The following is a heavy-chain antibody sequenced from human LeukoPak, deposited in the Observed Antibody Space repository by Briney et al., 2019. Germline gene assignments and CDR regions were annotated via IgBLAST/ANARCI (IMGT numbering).Heavy chain of an antibody. V-gene: IGHV1-18*01. CDR3: SLWKRFGGYRAEYLQH. D-gene: IGHD5-12*01. Sequence: ASVKVSCKASGYTFTSYGISWARQAPGQGLEWMGWISAYNGNTNNAHKLQGRVTMTTDTSTSPAYMELRSMRSQDPAPYYSSLWKRFGGYRAEYLQHCGQGTLVTVSS. CDR1: GYTFTSYG. CDR2: ISAYNGNT. J-gene: IGHJ1*01.